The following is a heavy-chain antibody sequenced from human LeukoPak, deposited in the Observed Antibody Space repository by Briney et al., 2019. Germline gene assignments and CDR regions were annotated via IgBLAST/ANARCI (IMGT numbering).Heavy chain of an antibody. Sequence: SETLSLTCTVSGGSISSYYWSWIRQPPGKGLEWIGYIYYSGSTNYNPSLKSRVTISVDTSKNQFSLKLSSVTAADTAVYYCATTADSSSWSRGAFDIWGQGTMVTVSS. CDR2: IYYSGST. V-gene: IGHV4-59*08. CDR3: ATTADSSSWSRGAFDI. CDR1: GGSISSYY. J-gene: IGHJ3*02. D-gene: IGHD6-13*01.